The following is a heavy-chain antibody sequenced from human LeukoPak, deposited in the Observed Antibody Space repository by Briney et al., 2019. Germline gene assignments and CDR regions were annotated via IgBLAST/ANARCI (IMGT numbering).Heavy chain of an antibody. CDR1: GFTFSSYS. CDR2: IRYDGSNK. CDR3: AKGMGSRAYFDY. V-gene: IGHV3-30*02. J-gene: IGHJ4*02. Sequence: GGSLRLSCAASGFTFSSYSMNWVRQAPGKGLEWVAFIRYDGSNKYYADSVKGRFTISRDNSKNTLYLQMNSLRAEDTAVYYCAKGMGSRAYFDYWGQGTLVTVSS. D-gene: IGHD6-13*01.